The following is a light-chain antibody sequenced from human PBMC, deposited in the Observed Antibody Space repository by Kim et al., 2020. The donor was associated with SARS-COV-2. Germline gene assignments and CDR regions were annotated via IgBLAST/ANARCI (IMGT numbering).Light chain of an antibody. CDR1: QEIGNY. J-gene: IGKJ3*01. CDR2: AAS. Sequence: GDRVTITCRASQEIGNYLVWYQQKPGRAPKPLIYAASTLQRGVPSRFSGSVSGTDFTLTISSLQPEEFATYHCQQVNYYPFTFG. V-gene: IGKV1-9*01. CDR3: QQVNYYPFT.